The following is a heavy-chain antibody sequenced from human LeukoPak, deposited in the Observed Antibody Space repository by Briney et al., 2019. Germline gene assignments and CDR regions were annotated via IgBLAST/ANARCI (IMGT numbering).Heavy chain of an antibody. D-gene: IGHD1-7*01. CDR3: ARDPTGTTNY. J-gene: IGHJ4*02. V-gene: IGHV4-4*07. Sequence: PSETLSLTCTVSGGSISGYYWSWIRQPAGRGLEWIGRIYASGGTNYNPSLKGRVTMSVDTSKNPFSLKLISVTAADTAVYYCARDPTGTTNYWGQGSLVTVSS. CDR1: GGSISGYY. CDR2: IYASGGT.